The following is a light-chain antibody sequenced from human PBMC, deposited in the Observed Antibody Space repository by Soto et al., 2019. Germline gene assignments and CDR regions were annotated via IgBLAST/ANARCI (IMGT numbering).Light chain of an antibody. J-gene: IGLJ1*01. V-gene: IGLV2-14*01. Sequence: QSALTQPVSVSGSPGQSITISCTGTSSDVGGYNYVSWYQQHPGKAPKLMIYEVSNRPSGVSNRFSGSKSGNTASLTISGLQAEDEADYYCSSYTSSSTQVFGTGTKLTVL. CDR1: SSDVGGYNY. CDR3: SSYTSSSTQV. CDR2: EVS.